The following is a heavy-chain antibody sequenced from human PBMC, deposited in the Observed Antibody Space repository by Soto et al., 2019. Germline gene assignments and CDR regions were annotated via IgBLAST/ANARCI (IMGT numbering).Heavy chain of an antibody. D-gene: IGHD5-12*01. CDR1: GGTFSSYA. CDR3: ARDIVATINAFDI. V-gene: IGHV1-69*13. Sequence: SVKVSCKASGGTFSSYAISRVRQAPGQGLEWMGGIIPIFGTANYAQKFQGRVTITADESTSTAYMELSSLRSEDTAVYYCARDIVATINAFDIWGQGTMVTVSS. J-gene: IGHJ3*02. CDR2: IIPIFGTA.